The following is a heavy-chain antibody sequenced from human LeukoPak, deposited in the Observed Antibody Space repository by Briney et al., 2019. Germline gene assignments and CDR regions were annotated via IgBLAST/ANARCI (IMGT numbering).Heavy chain of an antibody. CDR3: AKAPYYYGMDV. J-gene: IGHJ6*02. CDR1: GFTVDEYA. CDR2: ITWNSGTI. Sequence: SLRLACAASGFTVDEYAMQWVRQAPGKGLEWVSGITWNSGTIGYADSVKGRFPITRANAKNSLYLQMNSLRAEATALYYCAKAPYYYGMDVWSQATTVTVSS. V-gene: IGHV3-9*01.